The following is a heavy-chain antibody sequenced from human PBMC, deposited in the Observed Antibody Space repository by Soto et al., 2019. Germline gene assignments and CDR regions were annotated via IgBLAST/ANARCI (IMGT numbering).Heavy chain of an antibody. CDR3: AREPRYCRGGSCSITGDAYDI. J-gene: IGHJ3*02. CDR1: GFIVSDTY. V-gene: IGHV3-66*01. Sequence: EVQLVESGGGLVQPGGSLRLSCTASGFIVSDTYVNWVRQAPGKGLEWVSVISNRGDTHYADSVRGRFSLSRDISDNTLHLQMNTLRVEDTAVYYCAREPRYCRGGSCSITGDAYDIGGQGTMVTVSS. CDR2: ISNRGDT. D-gene: IGHD2-15*01.